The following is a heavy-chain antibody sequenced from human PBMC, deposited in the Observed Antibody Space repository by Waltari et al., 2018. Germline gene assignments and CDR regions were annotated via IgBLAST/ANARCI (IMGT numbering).Heavy chain of an antibody. V-gene: IGHV4-34*01. Sequence: QVQLQQWGAGLLKPSETLSLTCAVYGGSFSGYYWSWIRQPPGKGLEWIGEINHSGSTNYNPALKSRVTISVDTSKNQFSLKLSSGTAADTAVYYCARGDFWSGYYRSRYYYYGMDVWGQGTTVTVSS. J-gene: IGHJ6*02. CDR1: GGSFSGYY. CDR3: ARGDFWSGYYRSRYYYYGMDV. CDR2: INHSGST. D-gene: IGHD3-3*01.